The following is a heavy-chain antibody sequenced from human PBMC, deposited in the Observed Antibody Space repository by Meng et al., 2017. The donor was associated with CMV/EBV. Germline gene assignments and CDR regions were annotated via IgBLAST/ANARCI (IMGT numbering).Heavy chain of an antibody. V-gene: IGHV3-64*02. J-gene: IGHJ4*02. D-gene: IGHD3-22*01. Sequence: LSLSCAASGFTFSSYAMHWVRQAPGRGLEYVSAISSNGVTTYYADSVKGRFTISRDNSKNTLYLQMGSLRAEDMAMYYCAREYSGHYYDSSGYYSDAFDYWGQGTLVTVSS. CDR2: ISSNGVTT. CDR3: AREYSGHYYDSSGYYSDAFDY. CDR1: GFTFSSYA.